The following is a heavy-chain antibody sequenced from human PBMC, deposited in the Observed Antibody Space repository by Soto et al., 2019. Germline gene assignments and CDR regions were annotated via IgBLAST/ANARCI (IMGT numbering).Heavy chain of an antibody. J-gene: IGHJ4*02. Sequence: QVQLVQSGAEVKKPGASVKVSCKASGYTFASYAISWMRQAPGQGLDWMGWIIAYNGNTNYAQKLQGRVTMTTDTSTSTAYMDLRSLRSDDTAVYNCARDPPPPDYGGQGTLVTVSS. CDR3: ARDPPPPDY. V-gene: IGHV1-18*01. CDR2: IIAYNGNT. CDR1: GYTFASYA.